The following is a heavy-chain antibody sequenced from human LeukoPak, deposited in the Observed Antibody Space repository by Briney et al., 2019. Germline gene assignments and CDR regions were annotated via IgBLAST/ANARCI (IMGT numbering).Heavy chain of an antibody. CDR1: GFTFDDYA. J-gene: IGHJ4*02. V-gene: IGHV3-43*02. CDR2: ISGDGSNT. D-gene: IGHD5-18*01. Sequence: GGSLRLSCAAPGFTFDDYAMNWVRQAPGKGLEWVSLISGDGSNTYYADSVKGRFTISRDNSKNSLYLQMNSLRTEDTAVYYCAKVRGYSGYFDYWGQGTLVTVSS. CDR3: AKVRGYSGYFDY.